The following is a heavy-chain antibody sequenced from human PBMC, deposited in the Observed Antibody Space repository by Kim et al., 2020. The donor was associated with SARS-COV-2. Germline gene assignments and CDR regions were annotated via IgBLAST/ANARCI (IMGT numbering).Heavy chain of an antibody. CDR1: GGSFSGYY. CDR2: INHSGST. CDR3: ARGGITMVRGVSVRIPHGERKYNWFDP. V-gene: IGHV4-34*01. D-gene: IGHD3-10*01. Sequence: SETLSLTCAVYGGSFSGYYWSWIRQPPGKGLEWIGEINHSGSTNYNPSLKSRVTISVDTSKNQFSLKLSSVTAADTAVYYCARGGITMVRGVSVRIPHGERKYNWFDPWGQGTLVTVSS. J-gene: IGHJ5*02.